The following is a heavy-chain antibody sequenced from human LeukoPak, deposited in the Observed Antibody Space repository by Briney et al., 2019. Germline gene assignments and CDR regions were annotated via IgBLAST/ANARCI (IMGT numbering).Heavy chain of an antibody. Sequence: PSETLSLTCTVSGGSISSYYWSWIRQPAGKELEWIGRIYTSGSTNYNPSPKSRVTMSVDTSKNQFSLKLSSVTAADTAVYYCARDGVRGLTFNWFDPWGQGTLVTVSS. CDR3: ARDGVRGLTFNWFDP. CDR1: GGSISSYY. D-gene: IGHD3-10*01. J-gene: IGHJ5*02. CDR2: IYTSGST. V-gene: IGHV4-4*07.